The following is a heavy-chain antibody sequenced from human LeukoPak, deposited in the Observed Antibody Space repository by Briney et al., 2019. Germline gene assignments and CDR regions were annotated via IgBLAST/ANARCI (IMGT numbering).Heavy chain of an antibody. CDR3: ARGLLRYFDWLLKKDAFDI. D-gene: IGHD3-9*01. J-gene: IGHJ3*02. CDR2: INHSGST. V-gene: IGHV4-34*01. CDR1: GFTFSSYA. Sequence: GSLRLSCAASGFTFSSYAMSWVRQAPGKGLEWIGEINHSGSTNYNPSLKSRVTISVDTSKNQFSLKLSSVTAADTAVYYCARGLLRYFDWLLKKDAFDIWGQGTMVTVSS.